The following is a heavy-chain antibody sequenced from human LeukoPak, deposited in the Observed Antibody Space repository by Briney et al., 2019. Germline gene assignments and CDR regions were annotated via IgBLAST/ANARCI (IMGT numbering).Heavy chain of an antibody. V-gene: IGHV4-30-2*01. D-gene: IGHD1-26*01. Sequence: SQTLPLTCTVSGGSISSGGYYWSWIRQPPGKGLEWIGYIYHSGSTYYNPSLKSRVTISVDRSKNQFSLKLSSVTAADTAVYYCARDRGGLGATDYWGQGTLVTVSS. J-gene: IGHJ4*02. CDR2: IYHSGST. CDR3: ARDRGGLGATDY. CDR1: GGSISSGGYY.